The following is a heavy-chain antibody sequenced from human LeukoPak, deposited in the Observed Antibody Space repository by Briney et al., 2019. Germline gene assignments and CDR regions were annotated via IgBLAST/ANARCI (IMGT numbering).Heavy chain of an antibody. V-gene: IGHV3-48*03. CDR1: GFTFSSYE. CDR2: ISSSGSTI. CDR3: AELGITMIGGV. J-gene: IGHJ6*04. D-gene: IGHD3-10*02. Sequence: GGSLRLSCAASGFTFSSYEMIWVRQAPGKGLEWVSYISSSGSTIYYADSVKGRFTISRDNAKNSLYLQMNSLRAEDTAVYYCAELGITMIGGVWGKGTTVTISS.